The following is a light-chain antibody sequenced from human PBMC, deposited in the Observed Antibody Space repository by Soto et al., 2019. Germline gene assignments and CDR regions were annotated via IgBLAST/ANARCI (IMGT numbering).Light chain of an antibody. CDR1: SSDIGSYNY. CDR3: KSFTTSCTYV. V-gene: IGLV2-14*01. CDR2: DVS. Sequence: QSALTQPASVSGSPGQSIAISCIGTSSDIGSYNYVSWYQQHPGKAPKLMIYDVSNRPSGVSDRFSGSKSGNTASLTISGLQAEDEADYYCKSFTTSCTYVFGTGTKVTVL. J-gene: IGLJ1*01.